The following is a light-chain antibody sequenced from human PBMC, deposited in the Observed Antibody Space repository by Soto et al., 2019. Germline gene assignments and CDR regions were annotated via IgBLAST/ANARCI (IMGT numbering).Light chain of an antibody. J-gene: IGKJ4*01. V-gene: IGKV1-5*01. CDR3: QQYANYTPLT. CDR1: QSISSW. Sequence: DLQMTQSPSSLYRSVGGRVTINCGASQSISSWLAWYQQKPGKAPKLLIFDASSLESGTPSRFSGRRSGTQFTLTINGLQPDDFATYYCQQYANYTPLTFGGGTKVDI. CDR2: DAS.